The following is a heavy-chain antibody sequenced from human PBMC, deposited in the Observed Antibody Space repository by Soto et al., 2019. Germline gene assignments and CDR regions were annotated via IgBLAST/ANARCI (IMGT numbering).Heavy chain of an antibody. Sequence: GGSLRLSCAGSGFTFSRYGMHWVRQAPGGGLEWMAVIVNDGSARYYADSVKGRFTISRDNSRNTLYLQMNSLGVEDTAIYYCARDDDYEANGLDYWGQGTLVTVSS. J-gene: IGHJ4*02. CDR2: IVNDGSAR. V-gene: IGHV3-33*01. CDR3: ARDDDYEANGLDY. CDR1: GFTFSRYG. D-gene: IGHD4-17*01.